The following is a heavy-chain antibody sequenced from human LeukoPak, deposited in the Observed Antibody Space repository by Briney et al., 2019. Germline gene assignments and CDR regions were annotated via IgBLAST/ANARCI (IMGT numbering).Heavy chain of an antibody. Sequence: ASVKVSCKASGYTFTSYGISWVRQAPGQGLEWMGWISAYNGNTNYAQKFQGRVTITTDESTSTAYMELSSLRSEDTAVYYCARRSRIQLWSSDAFDIWGQGTMVTVSS. J-gene: IGHJ3*02. CDR3: ARRSRIQLWSSDAFDI. D-gene: IGHD5-18*01. CDR1: GYTFTSYG. V-gene: IGHV1-18*01. CDR2: ISAYNGNT.